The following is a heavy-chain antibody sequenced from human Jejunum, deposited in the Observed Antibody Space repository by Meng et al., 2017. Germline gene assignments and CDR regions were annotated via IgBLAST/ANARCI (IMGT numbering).Heavy chain of an antibody. J-gene: IGHJ4*02. V-gene: IGHV6-1*01. CDR3: AGGGLVRSTRGYFDY. D-gene: IGHD1-26*01. CDR1: WHSVSSNSAG. Sequence: QIQLQQSGPGLLKPSQTLSLTCTISWHSVSSNSAGWNWIRQSPSRGLEWLGRTYYRSKWYIDYAVSVKSRITINPDTSKNQFSLHLNSVTPEDTAVYYCAGGGLVRSTRGYFDYWGQGTLVTVSS. CDR2: TYYRSKWYI.